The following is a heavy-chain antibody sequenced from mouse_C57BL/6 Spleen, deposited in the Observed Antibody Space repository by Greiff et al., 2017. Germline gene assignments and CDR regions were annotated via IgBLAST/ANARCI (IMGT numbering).Heavy chain of an antibody. CDR1: GYAFTNYL. CDR2: INPGSGGT. CDR3: ARDAITTVVVPFGRQWAIGY. Sequence: QVQLKESGAELVRPGTSVKVSCKASGYAFTNYLIEWVKQRPGQGLEWIGVINPGSGGTNYNEKFKGKATLTADKSSSTAYMQLSSLTSEDSAVYFSARDAITTVVVPFGRQWAIGYWGPATSVTVSS. D-gene: IGHD1-1*01. V-gene: IGHV1-54*01. J-gene: IGHJ4*01.